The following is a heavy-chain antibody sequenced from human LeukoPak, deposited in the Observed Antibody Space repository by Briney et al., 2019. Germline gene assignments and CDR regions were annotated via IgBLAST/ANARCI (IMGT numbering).Heavy chain of an antibody. CDR3: AREVVYYYDSSGYPPRAFDI. CDR1: GFTFSSNY. D-gene: IGHD3-22*01. J-gene: IGHJ3*02. Sequence: GGSLRLSCAASGFTFSSNYMSWVRQAPGKGLEWVSVIYSGGSTYYADSVEGRFTISRDNSKNTLYLQMNSLRAEDTAVYYCAREVVYYYDSSGYPPRAFDIWGQGTMVTVSS. V-gene: IGHV3-53*01. CDR2: IYSGGST.